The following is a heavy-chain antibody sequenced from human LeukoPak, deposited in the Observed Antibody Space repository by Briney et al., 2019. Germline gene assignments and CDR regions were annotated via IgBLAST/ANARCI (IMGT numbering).Heavy chain of an antibody. Sequence: GGSLRLSCAASGFTVSSNYMSWVRQAPGKGLEWVSVIYSGGSTYYADSVKGRFSISRDKPKNTLYLQMNSLRAEDTAVYYCAIRKSGNAIDYWGQGTLVTVSS. D-gene: IGHD5-12*01. J-gene: IGHJ4*02. CDR3: AIRKSGNAIDY. V-gene: IGHV3-66*01. CDR2: IYSGGST. CDR1: GFTVSSNY.